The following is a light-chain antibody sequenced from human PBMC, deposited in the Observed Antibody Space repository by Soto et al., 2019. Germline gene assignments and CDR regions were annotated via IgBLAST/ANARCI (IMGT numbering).Light chain of an antibody. CDR2: AAS. V-gene: IGKV1-39*01. CDR1: QSISNY. Sequence: DIQMTQSQSSLSASVGDRVTITCRSRQSISNYLNWYHQQPGKAPKLLIYAASSLQSGVPSRFRGSGSGTDFTLTISSLQLEDFTTYDCQQSYSTGWTFGTGTKVEIK. CDR3: QQSYSTGWT. J-gene: IGKJ1*01.